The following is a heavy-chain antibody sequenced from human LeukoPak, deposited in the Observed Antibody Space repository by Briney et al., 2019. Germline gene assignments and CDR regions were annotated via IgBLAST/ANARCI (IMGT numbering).Heavy chain of an antibody. CDR1: GFTFGSYS. V-gene: IGHV3-48*01. CDR3: ARYLKLAGYSSGWYGYYYYGMDV. CDR2: ISSSSSTI. D-gene: IGHD6-19*01. Sequence: PGGSLRLSCAASGFTFGSYSMNWVRQAPGKGLEWVSYISSSSSTIYYADSVKGRFTISRDNAKNSLYLQTNSLRAEDTAVYYCARYLKLAGYSSGWYGYYYYGMDVWGQGTTVTVSS. J-gene: IGHJ6*02.